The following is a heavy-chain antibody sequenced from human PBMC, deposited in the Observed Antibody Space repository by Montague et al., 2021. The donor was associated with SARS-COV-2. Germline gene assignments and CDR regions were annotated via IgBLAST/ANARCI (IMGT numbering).Heavy chain of an antibody. D-gene: IGHD3-9*01. CDR3: ARVILKTYYDILAGYSKTADGMDF. CDR1: GGSVSSGSYY. Sequence: SETLSLTCTVSGGSVSSGSYYWSWIRQPPGKGLEWIGYIYYSGSTNYNPSLKSRVTISVDTSKNQFSLKLSSVTAADTAVYYCARVILKTYYDILAGYSKTADGMDFWGQGTTVTVSS. J-gene: IGHJ6*02. V-gene: IGHV4-61*01. CDR2: IYYSGST.